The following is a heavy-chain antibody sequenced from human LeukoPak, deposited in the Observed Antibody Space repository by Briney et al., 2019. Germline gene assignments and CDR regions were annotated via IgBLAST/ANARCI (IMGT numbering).Heavy chain of an antibody. CDR2: IYTSGST. Sequence: SETLSLTCTVSGGSISSYYWSWIRQPAGKGLEWIGRIYTSGSTNYNPSLKSRVTISVGTSKNQFSLKLSSVTAADTAVYYCARVPGSWNYYYMDVWGKGTTVTVSS. CDR1: GGSISSYY. J-gene: IGHJ6*03. D-gene: IGHD2-15*01. CDR3: ARVPGSWNYYYMDV. V-gene: IGHV4-4*07.